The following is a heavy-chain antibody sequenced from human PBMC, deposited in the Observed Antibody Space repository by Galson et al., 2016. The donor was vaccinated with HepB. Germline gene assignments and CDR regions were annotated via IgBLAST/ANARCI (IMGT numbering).Heavy chain of an antibody. CDR2: ISGSGEKT. CDR1: GFSFSNYG. D-gene: IGHD4/OR15-4a*01. V-gene: IGHV3-23*01. J-gene: IGHJ4*02. CDR3: VKAIPDANYISGCDY. Sequence: SLRLSCAASGFSFSNYGMSWARQAPGKGPEWVSTISGSGEKTYYADSVKGRSTISRDNSKNALYLQMDSLKVEDTAIYYCVKAIPDANYISGCDYWGQGTLVTVSS.